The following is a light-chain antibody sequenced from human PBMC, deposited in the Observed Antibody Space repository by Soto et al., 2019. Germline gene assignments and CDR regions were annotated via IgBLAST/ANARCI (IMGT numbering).Light chain of an antibody. Sequence: DIVMTQSPDSLAVSLGERATINCKSSQSVLYSSNNKNYLAWYQQKPGQPPKLLIYWASTRESGVPSRFSGSGSGTDFTLTISSLQPEDVATYYCQNYNSAPITFGGGTKVDI. CDR1: QSVLYSSNNKNY. J-gene: IGKJ4*01. CDR3: QNYNSAPIT. CDR2: WAS. V-gene: IGKV4-1*01.